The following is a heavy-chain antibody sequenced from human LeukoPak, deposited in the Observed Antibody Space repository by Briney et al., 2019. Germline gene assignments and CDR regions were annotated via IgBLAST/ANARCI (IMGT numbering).Heavy chain of an antibody. Sequence: PSETLSLTCAVSGGTFSGYYWSWIRQPPGKGLEWIGEINHSGSTNYNPSLKSRVTISVDTSKNQFSLKLSSVTAADTAVYYCASSSWYLRAFDIWGQGAMVTVSS. CDR3: ASSSWYLRAFDI. CDR1: GGTFSGYY. V-gene: IGHV4-34*01. D-gene: IGHD6-13*01. CDR2: INHSGST. J-gene: IGHJ3*02.